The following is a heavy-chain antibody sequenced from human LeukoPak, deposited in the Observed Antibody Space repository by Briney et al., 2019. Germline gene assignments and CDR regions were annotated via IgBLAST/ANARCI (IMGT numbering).Heavy chain of an antibody. Sequence: PSETLSLTCAVSGYSISSGYYWGWTRQPPGKGLEWIGSIYHSGSTYYNPSLKSRVTMSVDTSKNQFSLKLSSVTAADTAVYYCARGGYYYDSSGLDFDYWGQGTLVTVSS. D-gene: IGHD3-22*01. CDR3: ARGGYYYDSSGLDFDY. CDR1: GYSISSGYY. V-gene: IGHV4-38-2*01. J-gene: IGHJ4*02. CDR2: IYHSGST.